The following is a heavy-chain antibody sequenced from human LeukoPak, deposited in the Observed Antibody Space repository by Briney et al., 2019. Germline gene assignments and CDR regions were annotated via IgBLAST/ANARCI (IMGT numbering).Heavy chain of an antibody. CDR2: IYYSGST. CDR3: ARHDGVVTANEH. J-gene: IGHJ4*02. D-gene: IGHD2-21*02. CDR1: GGSISSYY. Sequence: SETLSLTCTVSGGSISSYYWNWIRQPPGKGLEWIGYIYYSGSTNYNPSLKSRVTISLDTSKNQFSLRLTSVTAADTAVYYCARHDGVVTANEHWGQGTLVTVSS. V-gene: IGHV4-59*08.